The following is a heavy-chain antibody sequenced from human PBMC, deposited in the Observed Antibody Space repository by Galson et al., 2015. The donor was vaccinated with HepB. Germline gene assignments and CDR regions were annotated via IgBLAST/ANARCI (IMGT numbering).Heavy chain of an antibody. Sequence: SVKVSCKASGGTFSSYAISWVRQAPGQGLEWMGGIIPIFGTANYAQKFQGRVTITADESTSTAYMELSSLRSEDTAVYYCATVEYQLRSDFDYWGQGTLVTVSS. D-gene: IGHD2-2*01. J-gene: IGHJ4*02. CDR3: ATVEYQLRSDFDY. V-gene: IGHV1-69*13. CDR1: GGTFSSYA. CDR2: IIPIFGTA.